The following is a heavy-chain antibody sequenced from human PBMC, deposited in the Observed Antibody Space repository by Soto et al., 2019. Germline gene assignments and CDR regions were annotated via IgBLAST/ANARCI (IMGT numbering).Heavy chain of an antibody. CDR2: INTDGRST. CDR3: ARVGVGSYHFDF. D-gene: IGHD3-10*01. V-gene: IGHV3-74*01. CDR1: GFTFSSYW. J-gene: IGHJ4*02. Sequence: EVQLVESGGGLVQPGGSLRLSCAASGFTFSSYWMHWVRQAPGKGLVWVSRINTDGRSTSYADSVKGRFTISRDNVKNTLYLHMNSLRAEDTAVYYCARVGVGSYHFDFWGQGTLVTVSA.